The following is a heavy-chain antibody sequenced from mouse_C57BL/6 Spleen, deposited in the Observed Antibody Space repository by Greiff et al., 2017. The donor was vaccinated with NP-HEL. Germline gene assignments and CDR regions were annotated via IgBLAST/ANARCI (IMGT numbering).Heavy chain of an antibody. J-gene: IGHJ3*01. CDR3: ARPGDYDVSAWFAY. CDR1: GFTFSDYG. V-gene: IGHV5-17*01. Sequence: EVKLVESGGGLVKPGGSLKLSCAASGFTFSDYGMHWVRQAPEKGLEWVAYISSGSSTIYYADTVKGRFTISRDNAKNTLFLQMTSLRSEDTAMYYCARPGDYDVSAWFAYWGQGTLVTVSA. D-gene: IGHD2-4*01. CDR2: ISSGSSTI.